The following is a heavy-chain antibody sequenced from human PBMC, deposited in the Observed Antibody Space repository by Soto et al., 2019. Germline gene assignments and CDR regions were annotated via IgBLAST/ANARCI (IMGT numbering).Heavy chain of an antibody. CDR1: GFTFTGFA. CDR2: TSSVGSNE. Sequence: QVQLVESGGGVVQPGRSLRLSCAASGFTFTGFAMYWVRQAPGKGLEWVAGTSSVGSNEYYADFVEGRFTISRDNSKNTLYLQMNSLRPEDTAVYYCARVTGFYASGEIAYWGQGTLVTVSS. CDR3: ARVTGFYASGEIAY. D-gene: IGHD3-10*01. V-gene: IGHV3-30-3*01. J-gene: IGHJ4*02.